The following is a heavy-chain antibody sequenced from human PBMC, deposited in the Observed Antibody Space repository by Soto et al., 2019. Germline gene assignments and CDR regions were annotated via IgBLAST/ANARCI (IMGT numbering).Heavy chain of an antibody. V-gene: IGHV4-4*02. CDR1: SGSISSSNW. Sequence: SETLSLTCAVSSGSISSSNWWSWVRQPPGKGLEWIGEIYHSGSTNYNPSLKSRVTISVDKSKNQFSLKLSSVTAADTAVYYCARSASSRYCSGGSCYQGGGFDYWGQGTLVTVSS. J-gene: IGHJ4*02. CDR3: ARSASSRYCSGGSCYQGGGFDY. D-gene: IGHD2-15*01. CDR2: IYHSGST.